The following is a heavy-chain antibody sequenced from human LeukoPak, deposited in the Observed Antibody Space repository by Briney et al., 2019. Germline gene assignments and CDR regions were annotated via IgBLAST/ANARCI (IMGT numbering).Heavy chain of an antibody. Sequence: GSLRLSCAASGFTFSSYWMSWVRQAPGKGLEWVSVIYSGGSTYYADSVKGRFTISRDNTKNTLYLQMNSLRAEDTAVYYCAREGIYGDYNRFDYWGQGTLVTVSS. CDR3: AREGIYGDYNRFDY. V-gene: IGHV3-53*01. CDR2: IYSGGST. CDR1: GFTFSSYW. D-gene: IGHD4-17*01. J-gene: IGHJ4*02.